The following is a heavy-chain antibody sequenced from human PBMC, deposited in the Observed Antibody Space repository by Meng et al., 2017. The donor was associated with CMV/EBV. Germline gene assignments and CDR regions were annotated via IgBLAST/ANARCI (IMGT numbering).Heavy chain of an antibody. V-gene: IGHV1-18*01. J-gene: IGHJ6*02. D-gene: IGHD2-2*02. Sequence: ASVMVSCKASGYTFTSYGIGWVRQAPGQGLEWMGWISAYNGNTNYAQKLQGSVTMTTDTSTSTAYMELRSLRSDDTAVYYCAREMAAIEDYYYGMDVWGQGTTVTVSS. CDR2: ISAYNGNT. CDR3: AREMAAIEDYYYGMDV. CDR1: GYTFTSYG.